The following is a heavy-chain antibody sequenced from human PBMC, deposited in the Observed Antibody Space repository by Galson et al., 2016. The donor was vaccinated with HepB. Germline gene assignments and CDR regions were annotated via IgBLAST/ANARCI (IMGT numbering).Heavy chain of an antibody. V-gene: IGHV6-1*01. CDR1: GDSVSSNNAG. J-gene: IGHJ4*02. CDR2: TYYRSTWSY. CDR3: TRVRELGRGLHS. Sequence: CAISGDSVSSNNAGWNWIRQSPSRGLEWLGRTYYRSTWSYDYAGSVKSRITIIPDTAKNQFSLQVNSVTVEDTAIYYCTRVRELGRGLHSWGQGTLVIVSS. D-gene: IGHD1-26*01.